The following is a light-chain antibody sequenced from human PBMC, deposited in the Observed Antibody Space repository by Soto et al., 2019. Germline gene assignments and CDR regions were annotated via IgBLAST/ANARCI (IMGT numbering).Light chain of an antibody. V-gene: IGLV1-40*01. J-gene: IGLJ3*02. CDR2: GNS. CDR3: QSYDSSLSGWV. Sequence: QSVLTQPPSVSVAPGQRVTISCTGSSSNIGAGYDVHWYQQLPGTAPKLLIYGNSNRPSGVPDRFSGSKSGTSASLAITGLQAEDEADYYWQSYDSSLSGWVFGGGTKVTVL. CDR1: SSNIGAGYD.